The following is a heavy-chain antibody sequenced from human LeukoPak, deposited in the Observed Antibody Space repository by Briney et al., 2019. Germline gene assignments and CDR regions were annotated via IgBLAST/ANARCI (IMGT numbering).Heavy chain of an antibody. CDR3: ARLWRAAIDY. D-gene: IGHD1-1*01. Sequence: PSETLSLTCAVYGGSFSGSYWGWIRQPPGKGLEWLGSFYYGGSTYYNPSLKSRVTISADTSKNQFSLKLSSVTAADTAVYYCARLWRAAIDYGGQGTLVTVSS. CDR2: FYYGGST. CDR1: GGSFSGSY. J-gene: IGHJ4*02. V-gene: IGHV4-34*01.